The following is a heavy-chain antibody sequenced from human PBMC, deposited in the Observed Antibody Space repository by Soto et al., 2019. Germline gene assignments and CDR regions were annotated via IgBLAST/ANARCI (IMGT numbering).Heavy chain of an antibody. V-gene: IGHV5-10-1*01. CDR3: ARLLTTITTPDY. CDR1: GYIFTSYW. D-gene: IGHD4-4*01. J-gene: IGHJ4*02. CDR2: IDPSDSYT. Sequence: PGESLKISCNGSGYIFTSYWISWVRQMPGKGLEWMGRIDPSDSYTNYSPSFQGHVIISADKSISTAYLQWSSLKASDTAMYYCARLLTTITTPDYWGQGTLVTVSS.